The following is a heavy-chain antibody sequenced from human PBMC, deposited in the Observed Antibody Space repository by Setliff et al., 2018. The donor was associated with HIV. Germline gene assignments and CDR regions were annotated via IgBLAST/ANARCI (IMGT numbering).Heavy chain of an antibody. CDR2: IYTSGST. D-gene: IGHD6-13*01. J-gene: IGHJ4*02. Sequence: SETLSLTCGVFGGPFSGYFWSWIRQPPGKGLEWIGYIYTSGSTNYNPSLQSRITISVDTSKNQFSLKLSSVTAADTAVYYCTRTNPLAAPPFDFWGQGTLVTVSS. CDR3: TRTNPLAAPPFDF. CDR1: GGPFSGYF. V-gene: IGHV4-4*09.